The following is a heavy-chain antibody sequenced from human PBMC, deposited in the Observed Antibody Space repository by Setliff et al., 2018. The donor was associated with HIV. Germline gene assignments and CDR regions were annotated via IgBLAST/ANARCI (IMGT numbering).Heavy chain of an antibody. J-gene: IGHJ4*02. CDR1: GGSITSGSYY. D-gene: IGHD3-10*01. CDR2: IYSNGRT. CDR3: ARGSYTVRIDY. V-gene: IGHV4-61*02. Sequence: PSETLSLTCTVSGGSITSGSYYWSWIRQPAGKGLEWIGRIYSNGRTTHNPSLKSRVTISRDTSENQFSLRLSSVTAADTAVYYCARGSYTVRIDYWGQGTRVTVLL.